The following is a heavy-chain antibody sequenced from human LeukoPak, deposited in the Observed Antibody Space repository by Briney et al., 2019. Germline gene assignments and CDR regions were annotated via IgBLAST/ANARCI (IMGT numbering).Heavy chain of an antibody. J-gene: IGHJ4*02. V-gene: IGHV3-7*03. CDR1: GFPFSSYS. Sequence: PGGSLRLSCAASGFPFSSYSMTSVRQAPGKGLEWVANIKPDGTTKFYVDSVKGRFTISRDNALNSLYLQMNSLRAEDTAIYYCARSIPYGTTWYGRSDYWGQGTLVTVS. CDR3: ARSIPYGTTWYGRSDY. CDR2: IKPDGTTK. D-gene: IGHD6-13*01.